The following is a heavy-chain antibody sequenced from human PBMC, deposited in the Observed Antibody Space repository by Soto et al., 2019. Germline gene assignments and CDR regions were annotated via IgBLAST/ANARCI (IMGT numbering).Heavy chain of an antibody. V-gene: IGHV3-48*01. CDR3: TRDHGYGYGMDV. CDR1: GFTFSSYS. CDR2: ISSSSRTI. J-gene: IGHJ6*02. D-gene: IGHD5-12*01. Sequence: GGSLRLSCAASGFTFSSYSMNWVRQAPGNGLEWVSYISSSSRTIYYADSVKGRFTISRDNAKNSLYLQMNSLRAEDTAVYYCTRDHGYGYGMDVWGQGTTVTVSS.